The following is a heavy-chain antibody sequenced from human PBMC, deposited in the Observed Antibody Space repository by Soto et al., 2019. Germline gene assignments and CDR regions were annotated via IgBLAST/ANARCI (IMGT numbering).Heavy chain of an antibody. J-gene: IGHJ4*02. V-gene: IGHV4-39*01. CDR1: GASITSGNYY. CDR2: SSYTGNT. D-gene: IGHD1-26*01. CDR3: ARPDSRSRAQPFGY. Sequence: SETLSLTCTVSGASITSGNYYWGWIRQPPGKGLQWIGSSSYTGNTYFNPSLRSRVTISFDTSKNQFSLRLTSVTASDTAVYYCARPDSRSRAQPFGYWGQGTLVTVSS.